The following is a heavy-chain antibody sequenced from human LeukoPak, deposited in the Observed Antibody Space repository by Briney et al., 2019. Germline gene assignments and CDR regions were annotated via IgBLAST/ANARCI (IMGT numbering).Heavy chain of an antibody. CDR3: ARSRTTVTYYFDY. J-gene: IGHJ4*02. V-gene: IGHV1-69*13. CDR2: IIPIFGTA. CDR1: GGTFSSYA. D-gene: IGHD4-17*01. Sequence: SVKVSCKASGGTFSSYAISWVRQAPGQGLERMGGIIPIFGTANYAQKFQGRVTITADESTSTAYMELSSLRSEDTAVYYCARSRTTVTYYFDYWGQGTLVTVSS.